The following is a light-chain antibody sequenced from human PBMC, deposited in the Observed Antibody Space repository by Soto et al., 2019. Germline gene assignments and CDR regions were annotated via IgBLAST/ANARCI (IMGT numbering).Light chain of an antibody. Sequence: QSVLTQPRSVSGSPGQSVTISCTGTSSDVGIYNYVSWYQQHPDKAPQLIIYEVTKRPSGVSTRFYGSKSGNTASLTISGLQAVEEADYYCCSFADFTYVFGTGTKVTVL. V-gene: IGLV2-11*01. CDR1: SSDVGIYNY. CDR2: EVT. CDR3: CSFADFTYV. J-gene: IGLJ1*01.